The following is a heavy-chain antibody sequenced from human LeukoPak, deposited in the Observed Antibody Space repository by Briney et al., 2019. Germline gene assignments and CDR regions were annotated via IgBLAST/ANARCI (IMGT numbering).Heavy chain of an antibody. CDR1: GFTFSDNY. Sequence: TGGSLRLSCAASGFTFSDNYMTWVRQAPGKGLEWLSYISGNGGVIQYADSVKGRFTISRDNAKNSLYLQMNSLRAEDTAVYYCARAGHIAAAGYYYMDVWGKGTTVTISS. J-gene: IGHJ6*03. V-gene: IGHV3-11*01. CDR2: ISGNGGVI. CDR3: ARAGHIAAAGYYYMDV. D-gene: IGHD6-13*01.